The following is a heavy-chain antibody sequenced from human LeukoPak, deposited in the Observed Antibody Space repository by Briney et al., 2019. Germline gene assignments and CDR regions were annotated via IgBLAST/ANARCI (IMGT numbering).Heavy chain of an antibody. CDR1: GYSINTGSY. V-gene: IGHV4-38-2*02. CDR2: IYHSGSA. CDR3: ARPWYFDL. J-gene: IGHJ2*01. Sequence: PSETLSLTCTVSGYSINTGSYWAWTRQPPGQGLEYIASIYHSGSAYYNPSLRSRVTILVDTSKNQFSLKLSSVTAADTAVYYCARPWYFDLWGRGTLVTVSS.